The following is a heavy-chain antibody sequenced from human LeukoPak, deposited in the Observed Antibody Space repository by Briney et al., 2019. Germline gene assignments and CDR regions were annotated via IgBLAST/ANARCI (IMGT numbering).Heavy chain of an antibody. CDR3: ARDSATGWYED. CDR1: GFTFSSYA. V-gene: IGHV3-66*01. Sequence: GGSLRLSCAASGFTFSSYAMSWVRQAPGKGLEWVSVIYSGGSTYYADSVKGRFTISRDNSKNTLYLQMNSLRAEDTAVYYCARDSATGWYEDWGQGTLVTVSS. CDR2: IYSGGST. J-gene: IGHJ4*02. D-gene: IGHD6-19*01.